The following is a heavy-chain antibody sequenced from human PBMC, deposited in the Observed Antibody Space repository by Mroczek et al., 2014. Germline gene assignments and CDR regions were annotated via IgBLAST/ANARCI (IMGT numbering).Heavy chain of an antibody. CDR2: IYYSGST. CDR3: ARVPTYCSSTSCSLDWYFDL. J-gene: IGHJ2*01. D-gene: IGHD2-2*01. CDR1: GGSISSYY. V-gene: IGHV4-59*01. Sequence: QVQLQESGPGLVKPSETLSLTCTVSGGSISSYYWSWIRQPPGKGLEWIGYIYYSGSTNYNPSLKSRVTISVDTSKNQFSLKLSSVTAADTAVYYCARVPTYCSSTSCSLDWYFDLWGRGTWSLSPQ.